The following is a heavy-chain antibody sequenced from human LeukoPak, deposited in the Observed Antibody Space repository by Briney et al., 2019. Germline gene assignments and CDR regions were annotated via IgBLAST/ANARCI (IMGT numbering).Heavy chain of an antibody. CDR3: ARYYDYDSSGYYSYYFDY. CDR2: ISGSGGST. CDR1: GFTFSSYG. D-gene: IGHD3-22*01. Sequence: PGGSLRLSCAASGFTFSSYGMSWVRQAPGKGLEWVSAISGSGGSTYYADSVKGRFTISRDNSKNTLYLQMNSLRAEDTALYYCARYYDYDSSGYYSYYFDYWGQGTLVTVSS. V-gene: IGHV3-23*01. J-gene: IGHJ4*02.